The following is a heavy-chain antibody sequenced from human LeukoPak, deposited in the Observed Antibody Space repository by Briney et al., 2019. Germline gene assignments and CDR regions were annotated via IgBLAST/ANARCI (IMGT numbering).Heavy chain of an antibody. CDR3: ARNRVVGAPNFDY. CDR2: IYHSGST. D-gene: IGHD1-26*01. V-gene: IGHV4-30-2*02. Sequence: PSQTLSLTCIVSGGSISSGGFYWNWIRQPPGEGLEWLGYIYHSGSTNYNPSLKSRVTISVDTSKNQFSLRLTSVTAADTAVYYCARNRVVGAPNFDYWGQGTLVTVFS. CDR1: GGSISSGGFY. J-gene: IGHJ4*02.